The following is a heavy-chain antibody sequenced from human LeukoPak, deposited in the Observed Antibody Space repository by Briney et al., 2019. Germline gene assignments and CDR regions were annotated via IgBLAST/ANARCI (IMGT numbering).Heavy chain of an antibody. V-gene: IGHV3-21*01. CDR2: ISSSSSYI. Sequence: GGSLRLSCAGPGVIVSGYNMNWVRQAPGKGLEWVSSISSSSSYIYYADSVKGRFTISRDNAKNSLYLQMNSLRAEDTAVYYCARDRSHYYGSGSYYNGWGQGTLVTVSS. CDR3: ARDRSHYYGSGSYYNG. D-gene: IGHD3-10*01. J-gene: IGHJ4*02. CDR1: GVIVSGYN.